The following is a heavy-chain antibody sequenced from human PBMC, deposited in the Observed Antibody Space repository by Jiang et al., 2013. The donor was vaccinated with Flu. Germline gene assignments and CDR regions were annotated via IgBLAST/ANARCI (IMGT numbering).Heavy chain of an antibody. CDR1: GYSISSGYY. V-gene: IGHV4-38-2*02. CDR3: ARHAPNWGPSYWYFDL. CDR2: FYHGGNT. Sequence: TLSVTCTVSGYSISSGYYWGWIRQPPGKGLEWIGSFYHGGNTYYNPSLKSRVNISVDTSKNQFSLKLNSVTAADTAVYYCARHAPNWGPSYWYFDLWGRGTLVTVSS. J-gene: IGHJ2*01. D-gene: IGHD3-16*01.